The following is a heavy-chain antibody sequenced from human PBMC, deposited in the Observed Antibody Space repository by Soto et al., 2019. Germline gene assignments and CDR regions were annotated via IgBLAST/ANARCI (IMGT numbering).Heavy chain of an antibody. CDR2: IIPMSCIK. CDR3: AKDALDH. J-gene: IGHJ5*02. Sequence: AVHVPCQKSLCTFNTYALTGVGLDRRGGLEWIGRIIPMSCIKNVAQMFQGRVTLNADDSMTTAYMEVTSVRSDDTAVYYSAKDALDHWGQGTLVTVSS. CDR1: LCTFNTYA. V-gene: IGHV1-69*13.